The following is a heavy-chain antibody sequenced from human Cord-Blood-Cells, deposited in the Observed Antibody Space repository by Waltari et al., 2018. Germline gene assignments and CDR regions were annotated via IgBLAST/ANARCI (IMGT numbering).Heavy chain of an antibody. D-gene: IGHD1-26*01. CDR2: IYYSGST. J-gene: IGHJ6*03. CDR1: GGSISSSSYY. Sequence: QLQLQESGPGLVKPSETLSLPCTVSGGSISSSSYYWGRFRQPPGKGLEWIGSIYYSGSTYYNPSLKSRVTISVDTSKNQFSLKLSSVTAADTAVYYCARLVGSGSYYYYYYMDVWGKGTTVTVSS. CDR3: ARLVGSGSYYYYYYMDV. V-gene: IGHV4-39*07.